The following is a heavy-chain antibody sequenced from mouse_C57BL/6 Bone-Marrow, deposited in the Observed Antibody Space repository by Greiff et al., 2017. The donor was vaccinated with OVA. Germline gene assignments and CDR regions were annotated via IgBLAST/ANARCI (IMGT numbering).Heavy chain of an antibody. CDR2: IYPGSGRT. D-gene: IGHD4-1*01. Sequence: QVQLQQPGAELVKPGASVKMSCKASGYTFTSYWITWVKQRPGHGLEWIGNIYPGSGRTNYNEKFKSKATLTVDNSSSTAYMQLSRLTSEDSAVYYCASTELGRYYAMDYWGQGTSVTVSS. V-gene: IGHV1-55*01. CDR3: ASTELGRYYAMDY. J-gene: IGHJ4*01. CDR1: GYTFTSYW.